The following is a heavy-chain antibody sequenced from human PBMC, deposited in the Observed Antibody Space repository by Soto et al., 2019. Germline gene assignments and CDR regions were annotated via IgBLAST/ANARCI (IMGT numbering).Heavy chain of an antibody. Sequence: QVQVQQWGAGLLKPSETLSLTCAVYGGSFSTYYWSWIRQPPGKGLEWIGEINHSGSTNYNPSLKSRVTISGDTSKNQLSLKVSSVTAADTAVYYCARGATGTRDFAFWGQGTLVTVSS. J-gene: IGHJ4*02. V-gene: IGHV4-34*01. CDR3: ARGATGTRDFAF. CDR1: GGSFSTYY. D-gene: IGHD1-1*01. CDR2: INHSGST.